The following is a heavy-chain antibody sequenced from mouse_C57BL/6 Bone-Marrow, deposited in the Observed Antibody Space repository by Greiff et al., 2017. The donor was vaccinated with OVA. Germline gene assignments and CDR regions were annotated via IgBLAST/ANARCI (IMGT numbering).Heavy chain of an antibody. CDR2: SRNKANNHAT. CDR1: GFTFSDAW. V-gene: IGHV6-6*01. Sequence: EVKLMESGGGLVQPGGSMKLSCAASGFTFSDAWMDWVRQSPEKGLEWVAESRNKANNHATYYAETVKGRFTISSADSKSSVYLQMNSLRAEDTGIYYCTRRDYGFLFAYWGQGTLVTVSA. D-gene: IGHD2-4*01. CDR3: TRRDYGFLFAY. J-gene: IGHJ3*01.